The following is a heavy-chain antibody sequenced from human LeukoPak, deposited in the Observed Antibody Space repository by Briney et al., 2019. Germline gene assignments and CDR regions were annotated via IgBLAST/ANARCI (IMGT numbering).Heavy chain of an antibody. CDR2: IYPGDSDT. CDR1: GYSFTSYW. V-gene: IGHV5-51*01. D-gene: IGHD2-15*01. Sequence: GESLKISCKGSGYSFTSYWIGWVRQMPGKGLEWMGIIYPGDSDTRYSPSFQGQVTISADKSISTAYLQWSSLKASDTAVYYCARDRIGYCSGGSCYWDNDAFDIWGQGTMVTVSS. J-gene: IGHJ3*02. CDR3: ARDRIGYCSGGSCYWDNDAFDI.